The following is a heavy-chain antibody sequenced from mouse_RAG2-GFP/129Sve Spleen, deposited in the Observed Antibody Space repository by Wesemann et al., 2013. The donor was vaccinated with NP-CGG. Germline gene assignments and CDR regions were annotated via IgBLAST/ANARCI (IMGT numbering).Heavy chain of an antibody. V-gene: IGHV2-6*02. CDR3: ARQYDYDGAAWFAY. J-gene: IGHJ3*01. Sequence: KESGPGLVAPSQSLSITCTVSGFSLTSYGVHWVRQPPGKGLEWLVVIWSDGSTTYNSALKSRLSISKDNSKSQVFLKMNSLQTDDTAMYYCARQYDYDGAAWFAYWGQGTLVTVSA. CDR2: IWSDGST. D-gene: IGHD2-4*01. CDR1: GFSLTSYG.